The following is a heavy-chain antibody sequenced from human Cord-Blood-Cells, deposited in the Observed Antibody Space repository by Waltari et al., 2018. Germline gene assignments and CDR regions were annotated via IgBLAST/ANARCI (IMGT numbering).Heavy chain of an antibody. Sequence: QVQLVQSGAEVKKPGASVKVSCKASGYTFTSYGISWVPQAPGQGLEWMGWISAYNGNTNYAQKLQGRVTMTTDTSTSTAYMELRSLRSDDTAVYYCVRGRSRGYQLLNWFDPWGQGTLVTVSS. D-gene: IGHD2-2*01. V-gene: IGHV1-18*04. CDR1: GYTFTSYG. CDR2: ISAYNGNT. CDR3: VRGRSRGYQLLNWFDP. J-gene: IGHJ5*02.